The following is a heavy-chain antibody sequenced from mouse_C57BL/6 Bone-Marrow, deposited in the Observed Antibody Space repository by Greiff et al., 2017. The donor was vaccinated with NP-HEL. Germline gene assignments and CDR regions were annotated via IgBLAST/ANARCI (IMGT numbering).Heavy chain of an antibody. CDR1: GYTFTSYW. Sequence: QVQLKQPGAELVMPGASVKLSCKASGYTFTSYWMHWVKQRPGQGLEWIGEIDPSDSYTNYNQQFKGKSTLTVDKSSSTAYMQLSSLTSEDSAVYYCARWRTMVTTGYFDYWGQGTTLTVSS. V-gene: IGHV1-69*01. J-gene: IGHJ2*01. CDR2: IDPSDSYT. D-gene: IGHD2-2*01. CDR3: ARWRTMVTTGYFDY.